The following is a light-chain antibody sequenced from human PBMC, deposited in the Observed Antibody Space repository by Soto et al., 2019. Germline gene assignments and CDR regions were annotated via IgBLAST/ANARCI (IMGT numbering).Light chain of an antibody. J-gene: IGLJ2*01. V-gene: IGLV2-14*01. CDR1: SSDVGGYKY. CDR3: SSYTSFSTLV. Sequence: QSALTQPASVSGSPGQSITISCTGTSSDVGGYKYVSWYQQYPGKAPKLMIYEVSNRPSGVSNRFSGSKSGNTASLTISGLQAEDEADYYCSSYTSFSTLVFGGGTKLTVL. CDR2: EVS.